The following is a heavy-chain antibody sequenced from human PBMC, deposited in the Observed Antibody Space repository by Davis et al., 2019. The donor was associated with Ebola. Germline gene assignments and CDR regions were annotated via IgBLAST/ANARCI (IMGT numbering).Heavy chain of an antibody. CDR1: GFTFSGSA. CDR2: IYSGGST. J-gene: IGHJ6*02. CDR3: ATNHYYYYGMDV. Sequence: GESLKISCAASGFTFSGSAMHWVRQAPGKGLEWVAVIYSGGSTYYADSVKGRFTISRDNSKNTLYLQMNSLRAEDTAVYYCATNHYYYYGMDVWGQGTTVTVSS. V-gene: IGHV3-53*01.